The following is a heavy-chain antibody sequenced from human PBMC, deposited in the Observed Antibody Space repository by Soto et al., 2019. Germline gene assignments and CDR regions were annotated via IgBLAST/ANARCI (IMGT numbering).Heavy chain of an antibody. D-gene: IGHD2-21*02. Sequence: QVQLVQSGAEVKKPGSSVKVSCKASGGTFSSYTISWVRQAPGQGLEWMGRIIPILGIANYAQKFQGRVKITEDKSTSTAYMELSSLRSEDTAVYYCARGGDYEYYFDYWGQGTLVTVSS. CDR2: IIPILGIA. V-gene: IGHV1-69*02. CDR1: GGTFSSYT. J-gene: IGHJ4*02. CDR3: ARGGDYEYYFDY.